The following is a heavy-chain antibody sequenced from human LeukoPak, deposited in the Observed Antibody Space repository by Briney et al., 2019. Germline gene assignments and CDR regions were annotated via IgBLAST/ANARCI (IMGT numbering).Heavy chain of an antibody. V-gene: IGHV3-23*01. CDR1: GFTFSSFA. D-gene: IGHD1-26*01. Sequence: GGSLRLSCAASGFTFSSFAMSWARQAPGKGLEWVSAISGSGGSTYYADSVKGRFTISRDNSKNTLYLQMNSLRAEDTAVYYCAKDDTWELLSWFDPWGQGTLVTVSS. CDR2: ISGSGGST. J-gene: IGHJ5*02. CDR3: AKDDTWELLSWFDP.